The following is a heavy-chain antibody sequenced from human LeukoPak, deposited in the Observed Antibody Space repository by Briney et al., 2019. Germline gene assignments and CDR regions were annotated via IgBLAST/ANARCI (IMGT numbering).Heavy chain of an antibody. CDR3: ARDGEGFDP. D-gene: IGHD3-10*01. CDR2: IIPIFGTA. J-gene: IGHJ5*02. V-gene: IGHV1-69*01. CDR1: GGTFSSYA. Sequence: GASVKVSCKASGGTFSSYAISWVRQAPGQGLEWMGGIIPIFGTANYAQKFRGRVTITADESTSTAYMELSRLRSDDTAVYYCARDGEGFDPWGQGTLVTVSS.